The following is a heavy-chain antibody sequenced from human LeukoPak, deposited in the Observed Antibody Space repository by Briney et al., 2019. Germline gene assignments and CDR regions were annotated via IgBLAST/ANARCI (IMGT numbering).Heavy chain of an antibody. J-gene: IGHJ5*02. D-gene: IGHD3-10*01. CDR1: GYTFTGYY. CDR3: ARERSPSGWFDP. V-gene: IGHV1-2*02. Sequence: GASVKVSCKASGYTFTGYYMHWVRQAPGQGLEWMGWINPNSGGTNYAQKFQGRVTMTRDTSISTAYMELSSLRSEDTAVYYCARERSPSGWFDPWGQGTLVTVSS. CDR2: INPNSGGT.